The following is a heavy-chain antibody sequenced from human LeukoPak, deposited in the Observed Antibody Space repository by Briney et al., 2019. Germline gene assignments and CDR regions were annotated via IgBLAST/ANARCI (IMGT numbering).Heavy chain of an antibody. CDR1: GESFSGHY. CDR2: IKHSGST. Sequence: PSETLSLTCAVYGESFSGHYWTWIRQPPGRGLEWIGEIKHSGSTTSNPSLNNRVTISVDTSKNQFSLKLTSVTAADTAVYYCARPRYGSGSLDSWGQGTLVTVSS. D-gene: IGHD3-10*01. V-gene: IGHV4-34*01. CDR3: ARPRYGSGSLDS. J-gene: IGHJ4*02.